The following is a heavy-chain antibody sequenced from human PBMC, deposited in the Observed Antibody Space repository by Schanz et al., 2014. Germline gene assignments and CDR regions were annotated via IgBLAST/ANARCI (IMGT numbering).Heavy chain of an antibody. V-gene: IGHV7-4-1*02. D-gene: IGHD6-6*01. CDR1: GYIFSNYI. CDR3: ARGVQNTFDP. CDR2: INTNTGSP. Sequence: QVQLVQSGSEVRKPAASVKVSCKASGYIFSNYIINWVRQAPGQGLEWMGWINTNTGSPTHAQAFRGRFVFSLDTSLSTAYLEIKNLKPDDTAIYYCARGVQNTFDPWGQGTLVTVSS. J-gene: IGHJ5*02.